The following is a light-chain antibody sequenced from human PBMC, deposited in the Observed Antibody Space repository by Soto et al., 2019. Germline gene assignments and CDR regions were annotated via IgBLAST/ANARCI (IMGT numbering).Light chain of an antibody. CDR2: AAS. CDR3: QQSHGIPYT. J-gene: IGKJ2*01. Sequence: DIQMTQSPSSLSASVGDRVTITCRASQTISTYLNWYQQEPGKAPKLLIYAASSLQSGVPSRFSGSGSGTDVTLTISSLQPEDCAAYYCQQSHGIPYTFGQGTKLEIK. V-gene: IGKV1-39*01. CDR1: QTISTY.